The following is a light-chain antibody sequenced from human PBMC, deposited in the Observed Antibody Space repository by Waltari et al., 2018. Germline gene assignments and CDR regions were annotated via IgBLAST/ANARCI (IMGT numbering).Light chain of an antibody. V-gene: IGLV2-23*01. CDR2: EGS. Sequence: SALTQPASVSGAPGQAITLSCTGTSIDVGSYNLVSWYHQHPCKAPKLMIYEGSKRPSGVSNRCSGSKSGDTASLTISGLQAEDEADYYCCSYAGSSTYVFGTGTKVTVL. CDR1: SIDVGSYNL. CDR3: CSYAGSSTYV. J-gene: IGLJ1*01.